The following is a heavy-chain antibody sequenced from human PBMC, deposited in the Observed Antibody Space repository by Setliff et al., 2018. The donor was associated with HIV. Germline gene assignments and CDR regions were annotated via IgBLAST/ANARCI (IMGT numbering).Heavy chain of an antibody. CDR1: GGTLSSNA. J-gene: IGHJ4*02. V-gene: IGHV1-69*13. CDR2: IIPLYGTP. CDR3: ARDRGSRSSNYYGPSGY. D-gene: IGHD3-16*01. Sequence: SVKVSCKASGGTLSSNAISWVRQAPGQGLEWMGGIIPLYGTPDFAQKFQGRLIISADEATSTAYMELSSLRSEDTAVYFCARDRGSRSSNYYGPSGYWGQGTQVTVSS.